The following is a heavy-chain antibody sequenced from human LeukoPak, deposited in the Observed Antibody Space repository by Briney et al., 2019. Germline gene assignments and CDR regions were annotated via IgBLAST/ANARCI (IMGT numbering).Heavy chain of an antibody. CDR2: IKQDGSEK. CDR1: GFTFSSYW. V-gene: IGHV3-7*03. Sequence: GGSPRLSCAASGFTFSSYWMRWVRQAPGKGLEWVANIKQDGSEKNYVDSVKGRFTISRDNAKNSLYLQMNSLRAEDTAVYYCASGLELDYWGQGTLVTVSS. J-gene: IGHJ4*02. CDR3: ASGLELDY.